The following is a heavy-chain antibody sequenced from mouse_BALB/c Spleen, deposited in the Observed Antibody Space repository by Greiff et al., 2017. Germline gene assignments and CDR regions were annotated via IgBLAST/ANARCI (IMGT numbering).Heavy chain of an antibody. Sequence: QVQLQQSGAELVRPGTSVKVSCKASGYAFTNYLIEWVKQRPGQGLEWIGVINPGSGGTNYNEKFKGKATLTADKSSSTAYMQLSSLTSDDSAVYFCARGGLTRYYAMDYWGQGTSVTVSS. CDR1: GYAFTNYL. D-gene: IGHD1-3*01. J-gene: IGHJ4*01. CDR2: INPGSGGT. CDR3: ARGGLTRYYAMDY. V-gene: IGHV1-54*01.